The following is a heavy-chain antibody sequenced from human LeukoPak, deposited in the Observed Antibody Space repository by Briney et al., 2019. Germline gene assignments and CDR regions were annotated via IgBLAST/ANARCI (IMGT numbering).Heavy chain of an antibody. Sequence: ASVKVSCKASGYTFTSYGISWVRQAPGQGLEWMGWISAYNGNTNYAQKLQGRVNMTTDTSTSTVYMELRSLRSDDTAVYYCARVLSQSEKFDPWGQGTLVTVSS. CDR3: ARVLSQSEKFDP. J-gene: IGHJ5*02. CDR2: ISAYNGNT. CDR1: GYTFTSYG. V-gene: IGHV1-18*01.